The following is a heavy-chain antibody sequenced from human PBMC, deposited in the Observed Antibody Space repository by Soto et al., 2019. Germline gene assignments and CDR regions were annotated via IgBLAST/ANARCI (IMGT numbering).Heavy chain of an antibody. D-gene: IGHD2-2*01. CDR2: ISSSGSTI. V-gene: IGHV3-11*01. CDR3: ARAKQGYCSSTSCSYYGMDV. CDR1: GFTFSDYY. Sequence: GGSLRLSCAASGFTFSDYYMSWIRQAPGKGLEWVSYISSSGSTIYYADSVKGRFTISRDNAKNSLYLQMNSLRAEDTAVYYCARAKQGYCSSTSCSYYGMDVWGQGTTVTVSS. J-gene: IGHJ6*02.